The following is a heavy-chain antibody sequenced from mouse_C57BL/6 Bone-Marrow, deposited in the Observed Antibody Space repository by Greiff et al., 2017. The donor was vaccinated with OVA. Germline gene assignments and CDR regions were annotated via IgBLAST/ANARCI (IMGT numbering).Heavy chain of an antibody. Sequence: QVQLQQPGAELVMPGASVKLSCKASGYTFTSYWMHWVKQRPGQGLEWIVEIDPSDSYTNYNQKFKGKSTLTVDKSSSTAYMQLSSLTSEDSAVYYCARGGDYDYFDYWGQGTTLTVSS. J-gene: IGHJ2*01. CDR2: IDPSDSYT. CDR1: GYTFTSYW. V-gene: IGHV1-69*01. CDR3: ARGGDYDYFDY. D-gene: IGHD2-4*01.